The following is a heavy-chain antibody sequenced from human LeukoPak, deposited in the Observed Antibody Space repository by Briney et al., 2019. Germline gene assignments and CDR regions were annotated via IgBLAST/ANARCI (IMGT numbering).Heavy chain of an antibody. Sequence: SETLSLTCTVSGGSISSSTYYWGWIRQPPGKGLEWIGSIYYSGSTYYNPSLKSRVTISVDTSKNQFSLKLSSVTAADTAVYYCARHVRGMIVESWGQGTLVTVSS. CDR3: ARHVRGMIVES. V-gene: IGHV4-39*01. CDR1: GGSISSSTYY. D-gene: IGHD3-22*01. CDR2: IYYSGST. J-gene: IGHJ4*02.